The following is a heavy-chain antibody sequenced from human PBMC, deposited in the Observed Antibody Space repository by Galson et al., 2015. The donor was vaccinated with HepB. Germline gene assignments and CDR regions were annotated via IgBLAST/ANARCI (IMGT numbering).Heavy chain of an antibody. D-gene: IGHD1-20*01. CDR2: ISGGGSTT. J-gene: IGHJ4*02. CDR3: ATGGYNWNYFPY. V-gene: IGHV3-23*01. CDR1: GFTFTNYA. Sequence: SLRLSCAASGFTFTNYAMSWVRQAPGKGLEWVSGISGGGSTTYYADSVKGRFTISRDNSKNTLYLQMNSLRAEDAAVYYCATGGYNWNYFPYWGQGALVTVSS.